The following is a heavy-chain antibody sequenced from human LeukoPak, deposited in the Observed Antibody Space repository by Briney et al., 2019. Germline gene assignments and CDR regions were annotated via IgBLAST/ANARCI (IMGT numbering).Heavy chain of an antibody. CDR1: GFSFSSYN. CDR3: ARAGFTFSDYFGSFFDY. D-gene: IGHD3-10*01. Sequence: GGSLRLSCEASGFSFSSYNMDWVRQTPGKGLEWISSITTSSSYTFYADSVKGRFTISRDNARNSLYLQMNSLTAEDTAVYYCARAGFTFSDYFGSFFDYWGQGTLVTVSS. J-gene: IGHJ4*02. V-gene: IGHV3-21*01. CDR2: ITTSSSYT.